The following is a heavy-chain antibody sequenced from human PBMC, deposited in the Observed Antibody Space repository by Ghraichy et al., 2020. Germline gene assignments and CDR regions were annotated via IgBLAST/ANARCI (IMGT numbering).Heavy chain of an antibody. Sequence: SETLSLTCTVSGGSISSYYWSWIRQPPGKGLEWIGYIYYSGSTNYNPSLKSRVTISVDTSKNQFSLKLSSVTAADTAVYYCAREGYYGSGSYYQPLYYFDYWGQGTLVTVSS. D-gene: IGHD3-10*01. CDR3: AREGYYGSGSYYQPLYYFDY. J-gene: IGHJ4*02. V-gene: IGHV4-59*01. CDR2: IYYSGST. CDR1: GGSISSYY.